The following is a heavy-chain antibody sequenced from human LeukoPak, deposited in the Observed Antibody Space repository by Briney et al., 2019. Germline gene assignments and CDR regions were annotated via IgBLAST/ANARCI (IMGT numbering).Heavy chain of an antibody. CDR2: ISAYNGNT. CDR1: GYTFTSYG. V-gene: IGHV1-18*03. D-gene: IGHD4-11*01. Sequence: ASVKVSCKASGYTFTSYGISWVRQAPGQGLEWMGCISAYNGNTNYAQKLQGRVTMTTDPSTSTAYMELGSLRADDMAVYYCERDRVYDYSNPRGFDYWGQGTLVTVSS. J-gene: IGHJ4*02. CDR3: ERDRVYDYSNPRGFDY.